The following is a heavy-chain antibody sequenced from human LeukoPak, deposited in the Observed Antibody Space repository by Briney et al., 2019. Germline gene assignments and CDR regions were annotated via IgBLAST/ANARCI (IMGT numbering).Heavy chain of an antibody. Sequence: ASVKVSCKASGYTFTCYAMNWVRQAPGQGLEWMGWINTNTGNPTYAQGFTGRFVFSLDTSVSTAYLQISSLKAEDTAVYYCARDLRKITMVRPPTLGYWGQGTLVTVSS. J-gene: IGHJ4*02. CDR1: GYTFTCYA. D-gene: IGHD3-10*01. CDR2: INTNTGNP. V-gene: IGHV7-4-1*02. CDR3: ARDLRKITMVRPPTLGY.